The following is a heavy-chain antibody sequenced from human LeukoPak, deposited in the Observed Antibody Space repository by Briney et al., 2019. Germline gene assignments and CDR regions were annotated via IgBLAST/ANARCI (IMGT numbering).Heavy chain of an antibody. J-gene: IGHJ6*03. V-gene: IGHV4-59*01. Sequence: SETLSLTCTVSGGSISSYYWSWIRQPPGKGLEWIGYIYYSGSTNYNPSLKSRVTISVDTSKNQFSLKLSSVTAADTAVYYCARTTVRGVSYMDVWGKGTTVTVSS. CDR2: IYYSGST. D-gene: IGHD3-10*01. CDR3: ARTTVRGVSYMDV. CDR1: GGSISSYY.